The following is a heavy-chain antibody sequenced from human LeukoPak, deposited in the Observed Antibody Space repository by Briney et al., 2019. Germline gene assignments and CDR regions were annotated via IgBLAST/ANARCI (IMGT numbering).Heavy chain of an antibody. V-gene: IGHV4-39*01. CDR2: IYESGRT. CDR3: ARGDSSSWSLFDY. D-gene: IGHD6-13*01. CDR1: GGSISSGYHY. J-gene: IGHJ4*02. Sequence: SETLSLTCTVSGGSISSGYHYWGWIRQPPGKGLEWIGSIYESGRTHYNPSLRSRITISVDTSKNQFSLELSSVTAADTAVYYCARGDSSSWSLFDYWGQGTLVTVSS.